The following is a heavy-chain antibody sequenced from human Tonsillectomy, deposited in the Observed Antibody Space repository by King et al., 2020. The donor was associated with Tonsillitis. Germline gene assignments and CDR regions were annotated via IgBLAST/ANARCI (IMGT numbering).Heavy chain of an antibody. CDR3: AGDRLDTDHEVGYYYYSGIDV. CDR1: GFTFSSYT. V-gene: IGHV3-21*01. D-gene: IGHD1-1*01. CDR2: ISGSTIYI. Sequence: VQLVESGGGLVKPGGSLRLSCAASGFTFSSYTMNWVRQAPGKGLEWVSSISGSTIYIDYADSVKGRLTISRDNAKNSLYLQMNSLRAEDTAVYYCAGDRLDTDHEVGYYYYSGIDVWGQGPTVTVSS. J-gene: IGHJ6*02.